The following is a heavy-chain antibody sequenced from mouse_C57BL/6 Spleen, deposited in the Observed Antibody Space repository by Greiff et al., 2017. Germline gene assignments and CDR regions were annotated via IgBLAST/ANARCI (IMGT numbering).Heavy chain of an antibody. Sequence: EVKLMESGGGLVQPGGSLKLSCAASGFTFSDYYMYWVRQTPEKRLEWVAYISNGGGSTYYPDTVKGRFTISRDNAKNTLYLQMSRLKSEDTAMYYCARQAQATDAMDYWGQGTSVTVSS. V-gene: IGHV5-12*01. D-gene: IGHD3-2*02. CDR2: ISNGGGST. J-gene: IGHJ4*01. CDR1: GFTFSDYY. CDR3: ARQAQATDAMDY.